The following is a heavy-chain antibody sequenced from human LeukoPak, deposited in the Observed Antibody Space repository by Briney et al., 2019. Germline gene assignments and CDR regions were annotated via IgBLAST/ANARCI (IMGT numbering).Heavy chain of an antibody. CDR3: AELGITMIGGV. CDR2: IYDNGST. J-gene: IGHJ6*04. Sequence: SETLSLTCAVSGGSISRSNWWSWVRQSPGKGLEWIGEIYDNGSTNYNPSLKSRVTISVDTSKNQFSLKLSSVTAADAAVYYCAELGITMIGGVWGKGTTVTISS. CDR1: GGSISRSNW. V-gene: IGHV4-4*02. D-gene: IGHD3-10*02.